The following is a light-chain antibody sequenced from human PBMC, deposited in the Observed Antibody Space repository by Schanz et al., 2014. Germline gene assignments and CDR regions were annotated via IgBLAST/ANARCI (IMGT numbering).Light chain of an antibody. Sequence: EIVMTQSPDTLSVSPGERATLSCRASQSVSSNLAWYQQKPGQAPRLLIYGASSRATGIPDRFSGSGSGTDFTLTISSLQTEDVAVYYCQQYYGIPLTFGGGTKVEIK. V-gene: IGKV3D-15*01. CDR2: GAS. CDR1: QSVSSN. CDR3: QQYYGIPLT. J-gene: IGKJ4*01.